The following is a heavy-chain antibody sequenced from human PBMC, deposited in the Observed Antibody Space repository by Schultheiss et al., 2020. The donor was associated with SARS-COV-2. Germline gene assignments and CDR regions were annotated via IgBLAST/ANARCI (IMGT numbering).Heavy chain of an antibody. CDR3: ARANWWAELLLDY. V-gene: IGHV4-59*01. J-gene: IGHJ4*02. D-gene: IGHD1-26*01. CDR1: GGSISSYY. Sequence: SETLSLTCTVSGGSISSYYWSWIRQPPGKGLEWIGYIYYSGSTNYNPSLKSRVTISVDTSKNQFSLKLSSVTAADTAVYYGARANWWAELLLDYWGQGTLVTVSS. CDR2: IYYSGST.